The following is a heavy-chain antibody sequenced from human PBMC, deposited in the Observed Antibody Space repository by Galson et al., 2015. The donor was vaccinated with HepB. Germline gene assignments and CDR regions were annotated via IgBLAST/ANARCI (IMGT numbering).Heavy chain of an antibody. V-gene: IGHV3-23*01. CDR2: ISGSGGST. CDR1: GFTFSSYA. Sequence: SLRLSCAASGFTFSSYAMSWVRQAPGKGLEWVSAISGSGGSTYYADSVKGRFTISRDNSKNTLYLQMNSLRAEDTAVYYCAKDLSALLWFGELFPASPPDAFDIWGQGTMVTVSS. CDR3: AKDLSALLWFGELFPASPPDAFDI. J-gene: IGHJ3*02. D-gene: IGHD3-10*01.